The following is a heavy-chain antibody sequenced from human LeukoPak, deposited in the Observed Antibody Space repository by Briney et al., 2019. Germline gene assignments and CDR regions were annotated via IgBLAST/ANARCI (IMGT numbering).Heavy chain of an antibody. CDR1: GFTFSSYA. V-gene: IGHV3-30-3*01. Sequence: PGGSLRLSCAASGFTFSSYAMHWVHQAPGKGLEWVAVISYDGSNKYYADSVKGRFTISRDNSTNTLYLQMNSLRADDTAVYYCARDTRSSSLRYYFDYWGQGTLVTVSS. CDR2: ISYDGSNK. CDR3: ARDTRSSSLRYYFDY. D-gene: IGHD6-13*01. J-gene: IGHJ4*02.